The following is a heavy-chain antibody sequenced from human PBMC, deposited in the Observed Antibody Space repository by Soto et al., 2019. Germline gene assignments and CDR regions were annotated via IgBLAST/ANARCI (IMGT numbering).Heavy chain of an antibody. D-gene: IGHD3-3*01. CDR1: GGSISSSSYY. V-gene: IGHV4-39*01. J-gene: IGHJ6*02. CDR3: ARVNDFWSGYYGDYYGMDV. CDR2: IYYSGST. Sequence: SETLSLTCTFSGGSISSSSYYWGWIRQPPGKGLEWIGSIYYSGSTYYNPSLKSRVTISVDTSKNQFSLKLSSVTAADTAVYYCARVNDFWSGYYGDYYGMDVWGQGTTVTVSS.